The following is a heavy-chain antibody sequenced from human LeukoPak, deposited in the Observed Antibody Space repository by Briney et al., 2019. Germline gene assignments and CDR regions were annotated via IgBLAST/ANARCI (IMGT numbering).Heavy chain of an antibody. CDR3: ARAGHRSSYDGSY. J-gene: IGHJ4*02. Sequence: GGSLRLSCASPGFTFSLYEMNSVRQAPGKGLEWVSYISGSGSTIYYADSLKGRFTISRDNAKNSLYLQMNRLRAEDTAEYYCARAGHRSSYDGSYWGQGTLVTVSS. D-gene: IGHD5-12*01. CDR1: GFTFSLYE. V-gene: IGHV3-48*03. CDR2: ISGSGSTI.